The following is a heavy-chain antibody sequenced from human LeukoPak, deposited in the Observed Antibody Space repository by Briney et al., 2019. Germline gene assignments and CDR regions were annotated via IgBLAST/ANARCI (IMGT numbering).Heavy chain of an antibody. V-gene: IGHV3-48*02. J-gene: IGHJ4*02. CDR1: GFTFSSFS. CDR3: ARGGIYPLDY. CDR2: ITGSSGSI. D-gene: IGHD1-26*01. Sequence: GGSLRLSCAASGFTFSSFSMNWVRQAPGKGLEWVSHITGSSGSIYYADSVKGRFTISRDNAKNSLYLQMNSLGDEDTAVYYCARGGIYPLDYWGQGTLVTVSS.